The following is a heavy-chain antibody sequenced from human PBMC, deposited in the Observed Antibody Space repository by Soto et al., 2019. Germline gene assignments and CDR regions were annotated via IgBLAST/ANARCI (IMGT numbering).Heavy chain of an antibody. V-gene: IGHV3-11*06. J-gene: IGHJ4*02. D-gene: IGHD2-2*01. CDR1: GFNFSDYY. CDR2: ISNTAFYT. Sequence: XVSLRLSCAASGFNFSDYYMSWIRQGAGQGLQCVSFISNTAFYTNYADSVRGRFTISRDNAQSSLFLEMTDLSAGDTAVYYCATSRRIPSAGFYFDFWGQGAQVTVSS. CDR3: ATSRRIPSAGFYFDF.